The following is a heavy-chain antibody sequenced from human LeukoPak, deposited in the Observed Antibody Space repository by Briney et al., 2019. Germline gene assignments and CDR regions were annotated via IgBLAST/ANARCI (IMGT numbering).Heavy chain of an antibody. V-gene: IGHV3-48*01. J-gene: IGHJ4*02. CDR2: ISGRSSTI. D-gene: IGHD1-26*01. Sequence: GGSLRLSCAASAFTLSDYSMNWVRQAPGKGLEGVSYISGRSSTIYYADSVKGRFTISRDNAQNSMYLQMNSLRAEDTAVYYRARDRIKSGSYYFDYWGQGTLVTDSS. CDR3: ARDRIKSGSYYFDY. CDR1: AFTLSDYS.